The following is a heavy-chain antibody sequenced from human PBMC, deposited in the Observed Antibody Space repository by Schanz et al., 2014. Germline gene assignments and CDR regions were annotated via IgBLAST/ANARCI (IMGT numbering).Heavy chain of an antibody. CDR2: ISVYHGHT. Sequence: QVQLVQSGGEVKKPGASATVSCKASGYTFNNHGISWVRQAPGQGLEWMGWISVYHGHTNYAEKVHGRVTMTTDTSTSTAYMEVSGLRSEDTAVYYCAEVDRTRYYAMDVWGQGTTVTVSS. CDR3: AEVDRTRYYAMDV. J-gene: IGHJ6*02. CDR1: GYTFNNHG. V-gene: IGHV1-18*01. D-gene: IGHD3-9*01.